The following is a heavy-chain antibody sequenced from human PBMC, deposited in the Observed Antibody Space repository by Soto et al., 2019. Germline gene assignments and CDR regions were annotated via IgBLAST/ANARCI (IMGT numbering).Heavy chain of an antibody. J-gene: IGHJ6*02. Sequence: EVQLVESGGGLVQPGGSLRLSCAASGFTFSSYWMHWVRQAPGKGLVWVSRINSDGSSTSYADSVKGRFTISRDNAKNTLYLQMNSLRAEETAVYYCARAHRAVVVISRWTGYYYGMDVWGQGTTVTVSS. CDR1: GFTFSSYW. CDR2: INSDGSST. CDR3: ARAHRAVVVISRWTGYYYGMDV. D-gene: IGHD3-22*01. V-gene: IGHV3-74*01.